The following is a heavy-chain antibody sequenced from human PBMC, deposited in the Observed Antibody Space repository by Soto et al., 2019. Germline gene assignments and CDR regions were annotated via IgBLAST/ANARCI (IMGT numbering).Heavy chain of an antibody. CDR3: ARLEGLATISYYVDF. CDR2: IYYRGNT. V-gene: IGHV4-39*01. J-gene: IGHJ4*02. D-gene: IGHD3-3*01. CDR1: GDSVNSDKYY. Sequence: QLQLQESGPGLVKPSETLSLTCSVSGDSVNSDKYYWGWIRQPPGQGLEWIGSIYYRGNTYYNPSLQTRFPISLDKSKSQFSLKMNPVTAADSAVYFCARLEGLATISYYVDFWGQGALGPVSS.